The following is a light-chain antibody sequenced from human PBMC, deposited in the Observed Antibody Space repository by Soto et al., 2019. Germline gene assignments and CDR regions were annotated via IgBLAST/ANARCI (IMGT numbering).Light chain of an antibody. J-gene: IGKJ3*01. CDR1: QSISSW. V-gene: IGKV1-5*03. CDR3: QQYNDYLFT. Sequence: DIQMTQSPSTLPASVGDRVTITCRASQSISSWLAWYQQKPGKAPKLLIYKASSLESGVPSRFSGSGSGTEFPLTISSLQPDDFATYYCQQYNDYLFTFGPGTKVDIK. CDR2: KAS.